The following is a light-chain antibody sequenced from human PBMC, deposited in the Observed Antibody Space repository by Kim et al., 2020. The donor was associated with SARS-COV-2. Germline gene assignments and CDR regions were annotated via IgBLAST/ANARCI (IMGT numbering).Light chain of an antibody. CDR1: TLRSHD. J-gene: IGLJ2*01. Sequence: ALGQTVRITCQGDTLRSHDATWYQQKPGQAPVVVIYGRNDRLSGIPDRFSGSSTGDTASLTINGAQAEDEADYYCNSRDRSTNQLVFGGGTKLTVL. CDR3: NSRDRSTNQLV. V-gene: IGLV3-19*01. CDR2: GRN.